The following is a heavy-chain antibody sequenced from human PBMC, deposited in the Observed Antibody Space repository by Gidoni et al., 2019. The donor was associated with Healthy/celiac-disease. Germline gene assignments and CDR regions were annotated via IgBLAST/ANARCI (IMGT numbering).Heavy chain of an antibody. J-gene: IGHJ4*02. V-gene: IGHV3-11*05. Sequence: QVQLVGSGVGLVKPGGSLRLSCAASGFTFSDYYMSWIRQAPGKGLECVSYISSSSRYTNYANSVKGRFTISRDNAKKSLYLQMNSLRAEDPAVYYCARGWGELLHGPLHYWGQGTLVTVSS. CDR3: ARGWGELLHGPLHY. CDR2: ISSSSRYT. CDR1: GFTFSDYY. D-gene: IGHD1-26*01.